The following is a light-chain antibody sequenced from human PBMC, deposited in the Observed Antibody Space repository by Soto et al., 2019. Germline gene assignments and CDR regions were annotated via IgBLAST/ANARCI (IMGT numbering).Light chain of an antibody. CDR2: GAS. Sequence: DIVLTQSPATLSLSPGQRATLSCRASQSVGNYLAWYQQTPGQAPRLLIYGASSRATGIPDRFSGSGSGTDFTLTISRLEPEDFAVYYCQQYGSSPPTFGQGTRLEIK. CDR1: QSVGNY. V-gene: IGKV3-20*01. CDR3: QQYGSSPPT. J-gene: IGKJ5*01.